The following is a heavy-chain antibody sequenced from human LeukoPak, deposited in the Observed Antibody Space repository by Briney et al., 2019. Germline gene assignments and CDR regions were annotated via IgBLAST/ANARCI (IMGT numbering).Heavy chain of an antibody. J-gene: IGHJ4*02. D-gene: IGHD1-26*01. V-gene: IGHV3-74*01. CDR3: ATISRSVSYHFDY. CDR1: GFTFSTYW. CDR2: ISGDGSST. Sequence: GGSLRLSCAASGFTFSTYWMHWVRQAPGKELVWVSRISGDGSSTDYAASVKGRFTVSRDNAKNTLYLQMNSLRAEDTSVYYCATISRSVSYHFDYWGQGTLVTLSS.